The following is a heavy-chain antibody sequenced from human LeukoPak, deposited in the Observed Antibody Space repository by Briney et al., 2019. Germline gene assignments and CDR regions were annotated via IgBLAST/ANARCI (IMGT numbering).Heavy chain of an antibody. V-gene: IGHV3-23*01. CDR1: GFTVSSNY. CDR2: ISPSASHR. D-gene: IGHD5-18*01. J-gene: IGHJ5*02. CDR3: VKDRFGSFDP. Sequence: GGSLRLSCAASGFTVSSNYMSWVRQAPGKGLEWVAAISPSASHRYYADFVGGRFTISRDNSKNTLDLQMSSLRAEDTAVYYCVKDRFGSFDPWGQGTLVTVSS.